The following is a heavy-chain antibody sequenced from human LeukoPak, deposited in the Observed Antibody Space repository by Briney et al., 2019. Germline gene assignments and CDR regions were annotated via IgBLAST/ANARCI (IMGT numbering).Heavy chain of an antibody. CDR2: IYYSGST. J-gene: IGHJ5*02. V-gene: IGHV4-61*05. CDR1: GGSISSSSYY. D-gene: IGHD2-15*01. CDR3: ARQLKWDNWFDP. Sequence: NSSETLSLTCTVSGGSISSSSYYWGWIRQPPGKGLEWIGYIYYSGSTNYNPSLKSRVTISVDTSKNQFSLKLSSVTAADTAVYYCARQLKWDNWFDPWGQGTLVTVSS.